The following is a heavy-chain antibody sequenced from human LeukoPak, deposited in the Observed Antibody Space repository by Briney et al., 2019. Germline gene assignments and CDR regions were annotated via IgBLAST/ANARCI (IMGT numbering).Heavy chain of an antibody. Sequence: PSETLSLTCAVYGGSFSGYYWSWIRQPPGNGLEWIGEINHSGSTNYNPALKSRVTISVNTSKNQFSLKLSSVTAADTAVYYCARGLAVSVVVPAAPGRRVRLDAWGQGTLVTVSS. D-gene: IGHD2-2*01. V-gene: IGHV4-34*01. CDR3: ARGLAVSVVVPAAPGRRVRLDA. CDR2: INHSGST. J-gene: IGHJ5*02. CDR1: GGSFSGYY.